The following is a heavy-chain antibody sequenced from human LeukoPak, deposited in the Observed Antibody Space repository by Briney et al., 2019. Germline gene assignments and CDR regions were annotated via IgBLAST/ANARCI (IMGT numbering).Heavy chain of an antibody. Sequence: SSETLSLTCAVYGGSFSGYYWSWIRQPPGKGLEWIGEINHSGSTNYNPSLKSRVTISVDTSKNQFSLKLSSVTAADTAVYYCARVNGAYRYYFDYWGQGTLVTVSS. J-gene: IGHJ4*02. V-gene: IGHV4-34*01. CDR1: GGSFSGYY. CDR2: INHSGST. D-gene: IGHD4-17*01. CDR3: ARVNGAYRYYFDY.